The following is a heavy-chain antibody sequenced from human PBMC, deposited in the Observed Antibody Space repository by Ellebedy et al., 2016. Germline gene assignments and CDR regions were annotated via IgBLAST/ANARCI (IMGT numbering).Heavy chain of an antibody. CDR3: ARIAYDYGDYPYYFDY. V-gene: IGHV3-21*06. Sequence: GESLKISCAASGFTFSYYSINWIRQAPGKGLEWVSSISYTGSYIYYADSVKGRFTISRDNAKNSVYLQMTSLRAEDTAVYYCARIAYDYGDYPYYFDYWGQGTLVTVSS. CDR2: ISYTGSYI. D-gene: IGHD4-17*01. CDR1: GFTFSYYS. J-gene: IGHJ4*02.